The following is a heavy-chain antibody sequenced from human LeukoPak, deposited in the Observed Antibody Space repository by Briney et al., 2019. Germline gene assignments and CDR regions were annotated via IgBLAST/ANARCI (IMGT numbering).Heavy chain of an antibody. CDR3: AKDGYSYGFPYYFDY. V-gene: IGHV3-23*01. CDR2: ISGSGGST. D-gene: IGHD5-18*01. Sequence: GGSLRLSCAAPGFTFSSYAMSWVRQAPGKGLEWVSAISGSGGSTYYADSVKGRFTISRDNSKNTLYLQMNSLRAEDTAVYYCAKDGYSYGFPYYFDYWGQGTLVTVSS. J-gene: IGHJ4*02. CDR1: GFTFSSYA.